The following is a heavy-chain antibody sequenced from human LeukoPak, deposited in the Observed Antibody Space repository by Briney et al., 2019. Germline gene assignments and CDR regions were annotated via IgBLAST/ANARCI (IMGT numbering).Heavy chain of an antibody. J-gene: IGHJ4*02. CDR1: GASISRYY. D-gene: IGHD3-22*01. V-gene: IGHV4-59*01. Sequence: SSETLSLTCTVSGASISRYYWSWIRQPPGKGLEWIGSISYSGSTNYNPSLKSRVTISVVTSKNQFSLKLSSVTAADTAVYYCARLRLFPDYFDYWGQGTLVTVSS. CDR2: ISYSGST. CDR3: ARLRLFPDYFDY.